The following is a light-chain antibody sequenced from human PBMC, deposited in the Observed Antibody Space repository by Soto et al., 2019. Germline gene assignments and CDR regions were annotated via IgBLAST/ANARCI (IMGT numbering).Light chain of an antibody. CDR2: EVS. CDR3: SSYAATSSLV. CDR1: SSDIGTYNF. V-gene: IGLV2-14*01. Sequence: QSALTQPASVSGSPGQSITMSWTGSSSDIGTYNFVSWYQQHADKATRLILYEVSNRPSGVSSRFSGSHSGNSPSLTISGLQPEDEAHYFCSSYAATSSLVFGGGTQLTVL. J-gene: IGLJ7*01.